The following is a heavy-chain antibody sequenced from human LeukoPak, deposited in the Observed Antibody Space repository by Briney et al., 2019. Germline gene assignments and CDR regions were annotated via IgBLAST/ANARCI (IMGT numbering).Heavy chain of an antibody. CDR2: INPTGTGT. J-gene: IGHJ3*02. Sequence: ASVKVSCKASGYTFINNWMHWVRQAPGQGLEWIGLINPTGTGTLYAQKFQGRVTMTRDMSTSTAYMELSSLRSEDTAVYYCATVAGSLDAFDIWGQGTMVTVSS. CDR1: GYTFINNW. CDR3: ATVAGSLDAFDI. V-gene: IGHV1-46*01. D-gene: IGHD6-19*01.